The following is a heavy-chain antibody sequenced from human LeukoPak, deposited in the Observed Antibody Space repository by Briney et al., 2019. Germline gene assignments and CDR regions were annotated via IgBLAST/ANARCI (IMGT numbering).Heavy chain of an antibody. D-gene: IGHD3-10*01. CDR3: ARGGTMVRGVIITRYFDL. Sequence: SETLSLTCSVSGGSVSHYYWTWVRQPPGKGLELIGYVYDTGDTNYSPSLKSRVTMSVDTSKNQFSLKLSSVTAADTAVYYCARGGTMVRGVIITRYFDLWGRGTLVTVSS. V-gene: IGHV4-59*02. CDR2: VYDTGDT. J-gene: IGHJ2*01. CDR1: GGSVSHYY.